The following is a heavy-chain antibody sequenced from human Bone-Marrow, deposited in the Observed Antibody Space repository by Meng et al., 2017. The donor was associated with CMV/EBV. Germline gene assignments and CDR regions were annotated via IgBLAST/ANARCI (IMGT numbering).Heavy chain of an antibody. CDR2: INHSGGT. V-gene: IGHV4-34*01. D-gene: IGHD1-26*01. J-gene: IGHJ6*02. CDR3: ASESATYLGGRIYYHGMDV. Sequence: LSCTVYGGSFNAYYYNWFRQAPGKGLEWIGDINHSGGTNYNPSLKSRVTISVDKSKNQLSPRLTSVTAADTAVYYCASESATYLGGRIYYHGMDVWGQGPTVTFSS. CDR1: GGSFNAYY.